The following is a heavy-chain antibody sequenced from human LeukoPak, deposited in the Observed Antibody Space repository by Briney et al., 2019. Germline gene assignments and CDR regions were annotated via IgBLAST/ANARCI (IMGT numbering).Heavy chain of an antibody. D-gene: IGHD3-22*01. CDR1: GGSISSNSYY. J-gene: IGHJ4*02. CDR3: ARDQKYYYDSSGHPLVY. Sequence: SETLSLTCTVSGGSISSNSYYWGWIRQPPGKGLEWIGSMYYSGSTSYNPSLKSRVTISVDTSKNQSSLKLSSVTAADTAVYYCARDQKYYYDSSGHPLVYWGQGTLVTVSS. CDR2: MYYSGST. V-gene: IGHV4-39*07.